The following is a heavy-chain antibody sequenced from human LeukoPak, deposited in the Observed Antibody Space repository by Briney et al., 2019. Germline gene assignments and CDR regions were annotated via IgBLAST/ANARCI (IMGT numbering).Heavy chain of an antibody. CDR1: GFTFSILG. CDR3: SRGGYSNDY. CDR2: ISGSSSSI. J-gene: IGHJ4*02. V-gene: IGHV3-21*06. Sequence: PGGSLRLSCPASGFTFSILGMNWVRQAPGKGLEWVSSISGSSSSIYYADSVKGRFTISRDNDKNSLYLQMNSLRSEDTAVDYCSRGGYSNDYWGQGTLVTVSS. D-gene: IGHD5-18*01.